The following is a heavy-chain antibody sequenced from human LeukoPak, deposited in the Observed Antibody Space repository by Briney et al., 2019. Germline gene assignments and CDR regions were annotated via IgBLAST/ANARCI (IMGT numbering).Heavy chain of an antibody. Sequence: GGSLRLSCAASGFTFSNYGMHWVRQAPGKGLEWVAFIRYDDITKYYVDSVKGRFTISRDNSKNTLFLQMNSLRAKDTAVYYCVKDGIWGEDYFDYWGQGTLVTVSS. CDR2: IRYDDITK. CDR1: GFTFSNYG. J-gene: IGHJ4*02. CDR3: VKDGIWGEDYFDY. D-gene: IGHD3-16*01. V-gene: IGHV3-30*02.